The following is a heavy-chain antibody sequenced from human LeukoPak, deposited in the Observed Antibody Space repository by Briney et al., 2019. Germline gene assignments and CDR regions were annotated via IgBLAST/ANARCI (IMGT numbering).Heavy chain of an antibody. V-gene: IGHV3-23*01. Sequence: GGSLRLSCAASGFTFSSYAMSWVRQAPGKGLEWVSGLSGSGSTTYYADLVEGRFIISRDNSDNKLYLQMNTLRAEDTALYYCAKSRSHSSAWYGSDFDSWGQGTLVTVSS. D-gene: IGHD6-19*01. J-gene: IGHJ4*02. CDR1: GFTFSSYA. CDR3: AKSRSHSSAWYGSDFDS. CDR2: LSGSGSTT.